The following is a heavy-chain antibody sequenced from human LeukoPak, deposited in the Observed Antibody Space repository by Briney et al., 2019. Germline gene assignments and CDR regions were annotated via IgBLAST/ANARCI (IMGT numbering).Heavy chain of an antibody. CDR2: INPTSTSI. D-gene: IGHD3-22*01. CDR1: GFTFSDYS. J-gene: IGHJ5*02. V-gene: IGHV3-21*01. Sequence: GGSLRLSCAASGFTFSDYSINWVRQAPGKGLEWVSSINPTSTSIYYADAVKGRFTISRDNAKSSLDLQMNSLRAEDTAVYFCARDLYYFDSSGYYASDLWGQGTLVTVSS. CDR3: ARDLYYFDSSGYYASDL.